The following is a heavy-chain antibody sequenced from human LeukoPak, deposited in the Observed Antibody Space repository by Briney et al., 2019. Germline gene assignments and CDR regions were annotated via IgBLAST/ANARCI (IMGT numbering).Heavy chain of an antibody. Sequence: GGSLRLSCAASGFTFSSYAMSWVRQAPGRGLEWVAIISYDGNNKYYADSVKGRFTISRDNSQNTLYLQMNSLRAEDTAVYYCASGGSYSYYYFDRWGQGTLVIVSS. CDR3: ASGGSYSYYYFDR. V-gene: IGHV3-30-3*01. J-gene: IGHJ4*02. D-gene: IGHD1-26*01. CDR1: GFTFSSYA. CDR2: ISYDGNNK.